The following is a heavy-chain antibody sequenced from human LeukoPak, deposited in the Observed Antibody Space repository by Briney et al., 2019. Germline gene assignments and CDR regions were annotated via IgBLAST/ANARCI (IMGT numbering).Heavy chain of an antibody. V-gene: IGHV3-23*01. CDR1: GFTFSSYA. CDR2: ISGSGTST. J-gene: IGHJ4*02. D-gene: IGHD6-19*01. Sequence: GGSLRLSCAASGFTFSSYAMSWVRQAPGKGLEWVSGISGSGTSTYYADSVKGRFTISGDNSKNTMSLQMNSLRAEDTALYYCARGKGIAVSSFDSWGQGTLVTASS. CDR3: ARGKGIAVSSFDS.